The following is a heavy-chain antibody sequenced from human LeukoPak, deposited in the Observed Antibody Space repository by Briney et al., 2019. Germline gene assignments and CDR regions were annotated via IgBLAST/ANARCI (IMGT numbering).Heavy chain of an antibody. D-gene: IGHD3-22*01. CDR3: ARGRRKYYYDSSGCIDP. CDR2: INHSGST. J-gene: IGHJ5*02. Sequence: SETLSLTCAVYGGSFSGYYWRWIRQPPGKGLEWIGEINHSGSTNYNPSLKSRVTISVDTSKNQFSLKLSSVTAADTAVYYCARGRRKYYYDSSGCIDPWGQGTLVTVSS. V-gene: IGHV4-34*01. CDR1: GGSFSGYY.